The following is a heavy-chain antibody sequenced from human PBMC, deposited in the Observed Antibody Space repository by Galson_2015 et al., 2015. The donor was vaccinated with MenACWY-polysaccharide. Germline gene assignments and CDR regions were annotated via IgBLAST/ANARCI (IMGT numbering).Heavy chain of an antibody. CDR3: ARVAYSSRTFDS. CDR2: IQNVGSPK. V-gene: IGHV3-33*01. J-gene: IGHJ4*02. Sequence: SLRLSCAASGLTFRSSGMHWVRQAPGKGLEWVAVIQNVGSPKAYADSVKGRFTISRDNSKSSLYLQLNSLRDEDTAVYYCARVAYSSRTFDSWGQGTLVTVSS. CDR1: GLTFRSSG. D-gene: IGHD4-11*01.